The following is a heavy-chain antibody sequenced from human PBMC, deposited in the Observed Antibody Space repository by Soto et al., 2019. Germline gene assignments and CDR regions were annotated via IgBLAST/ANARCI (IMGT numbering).Heavy chain of an antibody. CDR1: GFTFSSYS. Sequence: EVQLVESGGGLVKPGGSLRLSCAASGFTFSSYSMNWVRQAPGKGLERVSSISSSSSYIYYADSVKGRFTISRDNAKNSLYLQMNSLRAEDTAVYYCARGGYCSGGSCYLGYYYYYGMDVWGQGTTVTVSS. J-gene: IGHJ6*02. CDR3: ARGGYCSGGSCYLGYYYYYGMDV. V-gene: IGHV3-21*01. CDR2: ISSSSSYI. D-gene: IGHD2-15*01.